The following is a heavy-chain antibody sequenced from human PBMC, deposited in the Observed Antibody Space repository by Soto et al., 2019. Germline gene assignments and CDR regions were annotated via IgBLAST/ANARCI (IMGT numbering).Heavy chain of an antibody. Sequence: GASVKVSCKASGGTFSSYTISWVRQAPGQGLEWMGRIIPILGIANYAQKFQGRVTITADKSTSTAYMELSSLRSEDTAVYYCARGVGGVVVPAATPVSYYYYYMDVWGKGTTVTVSS. V-gene: IGHV1-69*02. CDR1: GGTFSSYT. J-gene: IGHJ6*03. CDR3: ARGVGGVVVPAATPVSYYYYYMDV. D-gene: IGHD2-2*01. CDR2: IIPILGIA.